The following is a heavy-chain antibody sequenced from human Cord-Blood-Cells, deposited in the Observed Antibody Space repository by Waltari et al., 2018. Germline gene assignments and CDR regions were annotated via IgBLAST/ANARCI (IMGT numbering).Heavy chain of an antibody. J-gene: IGHJ4*02. CDR1: GGSISSISYY. Sequence: QLQLQESGPGLVKPSETLSLTCTVSGGSISSISYYWGWIRQPPGKGLEWIGSIYYSGSTYYNPSLKSRVTISVDTSKNQFSLKLSSVTAADTAVYYCARRGAARPFDYWGQGTLVTVSS. CDR3: ARRGAARPFDY. D-gene: IGHD6-6*01. V-gene: IGHV4-39*01. CDR2: IYYSGST.